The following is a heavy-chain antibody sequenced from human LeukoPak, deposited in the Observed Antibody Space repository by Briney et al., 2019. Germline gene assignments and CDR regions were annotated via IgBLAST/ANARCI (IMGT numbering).Heavy chain of an antibody. CDR2: ISSSSSYI. D-gene: IGHD3-22*01. J-gene: IGHJ6*03. CDR1: GFTFSSYS. CDR3: ARLGGSKDYYDRYYYYMDV. Sequence: GGSLRLSCAAPGFTFSSYSMKWIRQAPGKGLEWVSSISSSSSYIYYADSVKGRFTISRDNAKNSLYLQMNSLRAEDTAVYYCARLGGSKDYYDRYYYYMDVWGKGTTVTVSS. V-gene: IGHV3-21*01.